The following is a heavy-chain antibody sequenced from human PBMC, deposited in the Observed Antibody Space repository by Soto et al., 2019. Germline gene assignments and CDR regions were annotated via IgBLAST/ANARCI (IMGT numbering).Heavy chain of an antibody. D-gene: IGHD3-10*01. Sequence: EVQLLESGGGLVQPGGSLRLSCAASGFTFSSYAMSWVRQAPGKGLEWVSAISGSGGSTYYADSVKGRFTISRDNSKDTLYLQMNRLRAEDTAVYYCAKLPAILWFGGFLDWGQGTLVTVSS. CDR3: AKLPAILWFGGFLD. CDR2: ISGSGGST. J-gene: IGHJ4*02. CDR1: GFTFSSYA. V-gene: IGHV3-23*01.